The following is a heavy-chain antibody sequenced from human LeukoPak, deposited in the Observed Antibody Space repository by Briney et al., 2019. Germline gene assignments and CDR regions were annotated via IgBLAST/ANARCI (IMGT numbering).Heavy chain of an antibody. CDR1: GFTFSSYS. Sequence: PGGSLRLSCAASGFTFSSYSMNWVRQAPGKGLEWVSSISSSSSCIYYADSVKGRFTIPRDNAKNSLYLQMNSLRAEDTAVYYCARGRSVTGDLDYWGQGTLVTVSS. CDR3: ARGRSVTGDLDY. J-gene: IGHJ4*02. CDR2: ISSSSSCI. V-gene: IGHV3-21*01. D-gene: IGHD7-27*01.